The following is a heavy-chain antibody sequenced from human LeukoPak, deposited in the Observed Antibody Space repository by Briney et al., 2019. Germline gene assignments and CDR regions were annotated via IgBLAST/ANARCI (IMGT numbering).Heavy chain of an antibody. CDR2: IYHSGST. CDR3: ARGYSFPYYYMDV. V-gene: IGHV4-4*02. CDR1: GGSFSTTKW. Sequence: PSETLSLTCAVSGGSFSTTKWWSWVRQPPGKGLEWIGEIYHSGSTNYNPSLKSRVTISVDTSKNQFSLNLSSVTAADTAVYYCARGYSFPYYYMDVWGKGTTVTVSS. D-gene: IGHD2-2*02. J-gene: IGHJ6*03.